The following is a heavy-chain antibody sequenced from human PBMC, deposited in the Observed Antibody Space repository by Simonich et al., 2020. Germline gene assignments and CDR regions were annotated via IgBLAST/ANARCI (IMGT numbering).Heavy chain of an antibody. CDR1: GGPISSYY. J-gene: IGHJ4*02. CDR2: IYSSGST. CDR3: ARGGLYFDY. D-gene: IGHD2-15*01. Sequence: QVQLQESGPGLVKPSETLSLTCTVSGGPISSYYWSRIRQPPGKGLEWIGYIYSSGSTNSNPSLKSRGTISGDTSKNQFSLKLSSVTAADTAVYYCARGGLYFDYWGQGTLVTVSS. V-gene: IGHV4-59*01.